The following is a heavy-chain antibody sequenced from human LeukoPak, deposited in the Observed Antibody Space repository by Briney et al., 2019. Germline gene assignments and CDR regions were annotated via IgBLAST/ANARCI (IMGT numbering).Heavy chain of an antibody. V-gene: IGHV3-48*03. CDR1: GFTFSSYE. D-gene: IGHD3-16*02. CDR3: ARELYDYVWGSYRLDAFDI. CDR2: ISSSGSTI. J-gene: IGHJ3*02. Sequence: GGSLRLSCAASGFTFSSYEMNWVRQAPGKGLEWVSYISSSGSTIYYAAPVKGRFTISRDNAKNSLYLQMHRLRAEDTAVYYCARELYDYVWGSYRLDAFDIWGQGTMVTVSS.